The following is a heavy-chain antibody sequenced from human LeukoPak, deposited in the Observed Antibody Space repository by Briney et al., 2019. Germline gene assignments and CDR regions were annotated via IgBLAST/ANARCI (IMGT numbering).Heavy chain of an antibody. Sequence: GGSLRLSCEASGFTLSNYGMHWVRQAPGKGLEWVAVISYDGSNEYYADSVKGRFTISRDNSKNTLYLQMNSLRAEDTAVYYCAKGIGWRSYYGDYWDYWGQGTLVTVSS. CDR2: ISYDGSNE. CDR1: GFTLSNYG. CDR3: AKGIGWRSYYGDYWDY. V-gene: IGHV3-30*18. D-gene: IGHD4-17*01. J-gene: IGHJ4*02.